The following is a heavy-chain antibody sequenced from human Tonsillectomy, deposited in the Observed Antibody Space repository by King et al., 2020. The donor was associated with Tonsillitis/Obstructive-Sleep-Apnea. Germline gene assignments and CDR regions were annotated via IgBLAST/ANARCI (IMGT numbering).Heavy chain of an antibody. D-gene: IGHD2-2*01. Sequence: VQLVESGGGLVQPGGSLRLSCAASEFTVSSTYMSWVRQAPGKGLEWVAFIYSGGSTYYADSVKGRFNISRDNSKNTLYLEMNSLRAEDTAIYYCARVDCTRTNCPDFWGQGTLVTVSS. CDR2: IYSGGST. J-gene: IGHJ4*02. CDR3: ARVDCTRTNCPDF. CDR1: EFTVSSTY. V-gene: IGHV3-66*01.